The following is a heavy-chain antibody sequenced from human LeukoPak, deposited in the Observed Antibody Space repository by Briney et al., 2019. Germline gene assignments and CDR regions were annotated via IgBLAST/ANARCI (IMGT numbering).Heavy chain of an antibody. CDR1: GGSISSYE. CDR2: IYYSGST. CDR3: AREGYSSGWYGSLGY. V-gene: IGHV4-59*01. D-gene: IGHD6-19*01. J-gene: IGHJ4*02. Sequence: AETLSLTCTVSGGSISSYEWSWIRQPPGKGLEWIGYIYYSGSTNYNPSLKSRVTISVDTSKNQFSLKLSSVTAADTAVYYCAREGYSSGWYGSLGYWGQGTLVTVSS.